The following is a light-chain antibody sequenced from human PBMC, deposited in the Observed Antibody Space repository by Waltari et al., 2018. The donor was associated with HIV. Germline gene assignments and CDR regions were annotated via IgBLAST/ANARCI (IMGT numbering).Light chain of an antibody. V-gene: IGLV8-61*01. CDR2: STN. Sequence: QTVVTQEPSLSMSPGGTVTLTCGLSSGSVSTSYNPSWYQQTPGQAPRTLIYSTNTRSSGVPDRFSGSILGNKAALTITGAQADDESDYYCVLYMGSGICVFGGGTKLTVL. CDR3: VLYMGSGICV. J-gene: IGLJ2*01. CDR1: SGSVSTSYN.